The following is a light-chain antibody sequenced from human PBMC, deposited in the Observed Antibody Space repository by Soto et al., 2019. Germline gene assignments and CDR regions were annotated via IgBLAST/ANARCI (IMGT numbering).Light chain of an antibody. CDR1: SHDIGGYKY. J-gene: IGLJ1*01. Sequence: QSALTQPASVSGSPGQSITISCTGTSHDIGGYKYVSWYQQHPGKAPKLMIYEVSNRPSGVSNRFSGSKSGNTASLTISGLQTEDEADYYCCAYTSSSTYVFGTGTKLTVL. CDR2: EVS. CDR3: CAYTSSSTYV. V-gene: IGLV2-14*01.